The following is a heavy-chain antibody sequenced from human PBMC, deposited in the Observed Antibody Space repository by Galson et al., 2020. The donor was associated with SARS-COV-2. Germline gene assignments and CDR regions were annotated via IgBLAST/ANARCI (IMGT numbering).Heavy chain of an antibody. CDR2: INADGSSP. CDR3: ARASPPRQSGVLTAKFSVYYYMDV. Sequence: GGSLRLSRAASGSTFSNYWMPWVRQAPGKGLVWVSRINADGSSPYYADSVKGRFTISSDNAENPLYLQMHSLRAEDTAVDYCARASPPRQSGVLTAKFSVYYYMDVWGKGATGTVSS. J-gene: IGHJ6*03. D-gene: IGHD1-26*01. CDR1: GSTFSNYW. V-gene: IGHV3-74*01.